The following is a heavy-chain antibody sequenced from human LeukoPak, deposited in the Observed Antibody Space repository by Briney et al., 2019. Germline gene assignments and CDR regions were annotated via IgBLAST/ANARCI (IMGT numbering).Heavy chain of an antibody. V-gene: IGHV1-8*01. D-gene: IGHD3-9*01. CDR2: VNPNSGNT. CDR3: ALLRYFDWSVDY. Sequence: ASVKVSCKASGYTFTSYDINWVRQATGQGLEWMGWVNPNSGNTGYAQKFQGRVTITADKSTSTAYMELSSLRSEDTAVYYCALLRYFDWSVDYWGQGTLVTVSS. CDR1: GYTFTSYD. J-gene: IGHJ4*02.